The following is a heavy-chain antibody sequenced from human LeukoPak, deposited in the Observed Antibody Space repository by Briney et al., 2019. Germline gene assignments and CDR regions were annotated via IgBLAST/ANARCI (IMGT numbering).Heavy chain of an antibody. D-gene: IGHD3-22*01. Sequence: ASVKVSCKASGYTFTSSYMHWVRQAPRQGLEWMGIINPSGGNTTYAQKFQGRVTMTRDMSTSTVYMELSSLRSEDTAVYYCARDPGYDTSGYYYGYFDYWGLGTLVTVSS. J-gene: IGHJ4*02. CDR3: ARDPGYDTSGYYYGYFDY. CDR2: INPSGGNT. V-gene: IGHV1-46*01. CDR1: GYTFTSSY.